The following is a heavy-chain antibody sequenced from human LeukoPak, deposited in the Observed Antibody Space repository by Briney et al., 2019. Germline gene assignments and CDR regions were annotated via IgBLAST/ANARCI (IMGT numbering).Heavy chain of an antibody. CDR3: ATPRGVKFDP. D-gene: IGHD3-10*01. CDR1: GGTFSSYA. CDR2: IIPIFGIA. Sequence: AASVKVSCKASGGTFSSYAINWVRQAPGQGLEWMGRIIPIFGIANYAQKFQGRVTITADKSTSTAYMELSSLRSDDTAVYYCATPRGVKFDPWGQGTLVTVSS. V-gene: IGHV1-69*04. J-gene: IGHJ5*02.